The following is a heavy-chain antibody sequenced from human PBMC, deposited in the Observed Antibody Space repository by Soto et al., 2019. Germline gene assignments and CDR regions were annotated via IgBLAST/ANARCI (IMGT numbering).Heavy chain of an antibody. CDR1: GDSVSSGSSY. D-gene: IGHD2-2*01. J-gene: IGHJ4*02. Sequence: SETLSLTCTVSGDSVSSGSSYWSWIRQPPGKGLEWIAYIHHSGTTNYNPSPKSRVTISVDTSKNQFSLRLTSVTAADTAMFYCARGGGYCGTTSCYTYFFDYWGQGALVTVSS. CDR3: ARGGGYCGTTSCYTYFFDY. CDR2: IHHSGTT. V-gene: IGHV4-61*01.